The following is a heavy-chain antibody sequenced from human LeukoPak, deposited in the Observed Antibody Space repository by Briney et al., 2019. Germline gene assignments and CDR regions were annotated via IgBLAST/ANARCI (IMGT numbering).Heavy chain of an antibody. Sequence: IPSETLSLTCAVYGGSFSGYYWSWIRQPPGKGLEWIGEINHSGSTNYNPSLKSRVTISVDTSKNQFSLKLSSVTAADTAVYYCATPRPDSSSVYYFDYWGQGTLVTVSS. J-gene: IGHJ4*02. CDR2: INHSGST. CDR3: ATPRPDSSSVYYFDY. V-gene: IGHV4-34*01. CDR1: GGSFSGYY. D-gene: IGHD6-13*01.